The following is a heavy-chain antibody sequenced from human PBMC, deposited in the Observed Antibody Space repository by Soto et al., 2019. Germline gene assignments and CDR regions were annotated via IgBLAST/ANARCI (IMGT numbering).Heavy chain of an antibody. CDR3: VSDRGYGHASVPYS. Sequence: QGQLVESGGGVVQPGRSLRLYCAASGFTFSSYGMHWVRQAPGTGLEWVAVISYDGGLQHYADSVKGRFTISRDSSKNMVLLQMNSLRAEDTAVYYCVSDRGYGHASVPYSWGQGTLVSVSS. D-gene: IGHD5-18*01. CDR2: ISYDGGLQ. CDR1: GFTFSSYG. J-gene: IGHJ4*02. V-gene: IGHV3-30*03.